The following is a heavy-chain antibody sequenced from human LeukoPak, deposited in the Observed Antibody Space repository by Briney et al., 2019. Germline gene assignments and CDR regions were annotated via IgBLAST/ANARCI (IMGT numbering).Heavy chain of an antibody. V-gene: IGHV3-23*01. J-gene: IGHJ4*02. CDR2: ISGSGSRT. Sequence: GGSLRLSCAASGFTFSRCAMGWVRQTPGKGLEWVAVISGSGSRTYYADAVKGRLNISRDNSKNTLYLQINSLRAEDTAVYYCVKDANYFDSGSYLIPFDSWGQGTLVTVSS. CDR3: VKDANYFDSGSYLIPFDS. D-gene: IGHD3-22*01. CDR1: GFTFSRCA.